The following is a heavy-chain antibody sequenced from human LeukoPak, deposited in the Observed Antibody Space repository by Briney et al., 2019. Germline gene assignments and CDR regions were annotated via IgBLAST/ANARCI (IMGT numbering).Heavy chain of an antibody. V-gene: IGHV3-23*01. Sequence: SGGSLRLSCAASGFTFSSYGMSWVRQAPGKGLEWVSAISGSGGSTYYADSVKGRFTISRDNSKNTLYLQMNSLRAEDTAVYYCANTDTAMVTGDYWGQGTLVTVSS. CDR3: ANTDTAMVTGDY. J-gene: IGHJ4*02. CDR2: ISGSGGST. D-gene: IGHD5-18*01. CDR1: GFTFSSYG.